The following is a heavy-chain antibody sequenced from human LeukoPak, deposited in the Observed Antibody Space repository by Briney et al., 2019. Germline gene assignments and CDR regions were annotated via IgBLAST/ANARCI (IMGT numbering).Heavy chain of an antibody. D-gene: IGHD1-14*01. CDR1: GFTFSSYG. CDR2: IWYDGSNK. V-gene: IGHV3-33*06. J-gene: IGHJ4*02. Sequence: WRSLRLSCAASGFTFSSYGMHWVRQAPGKGLEWVAVIWYDGSNKYYADSVKGRFTISRDNSKNTLYLQMTSLRVEDTAVYYCANYRKPQGLDYWGQGTLVTVSS. CDR3: ANYRKPQGLDY.